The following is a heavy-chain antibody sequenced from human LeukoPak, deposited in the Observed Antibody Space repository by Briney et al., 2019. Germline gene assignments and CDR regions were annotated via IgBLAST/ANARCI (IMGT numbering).Heavy chain of an antibody. CDR2: IYYSGST. Sequence: SETLSLTCTVSGGSISSSSYYWGWIRQPPGKGLDWIGGIYYSGSTYYNPSLKSRVTISVDKSKNQFSLKMSSVTAADPAVYYFARAEDGYSGYGVLDYWGQGTPVTVSS. CDR3: ARAEDGYSGYGVLDY. J-gene: IGHJ4*02. V-gene: IGHV4-39*07. D-gene: IGHD5-12*01. CDR1: GGSISSSSYY.